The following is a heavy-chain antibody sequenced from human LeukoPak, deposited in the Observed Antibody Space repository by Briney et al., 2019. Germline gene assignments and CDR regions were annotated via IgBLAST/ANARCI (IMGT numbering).Heavy chain of an antibody. Sequence: GGSLRLSCAASGFTFSSYSMNWVRQAPGKGLEWVSSISSSSSYIYYADSVKGRFTISRDNAKNSLYLQMNSLRAEDTAVYYCARDRYYYGSSGPIIDYWGQGTLVTVSS. V-gene: IGHV3-21*01. CDR1: GFTFSSYS. J-gene: IGHJ4*02. CDR3: ARDRYYYGSSGPIIDY. D-gene: IGHD3-22*01. CDR2: ISSSSSYI.